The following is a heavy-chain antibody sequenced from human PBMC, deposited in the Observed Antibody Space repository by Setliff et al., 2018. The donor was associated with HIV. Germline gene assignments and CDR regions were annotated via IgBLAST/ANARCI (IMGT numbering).Heavy chain of an antibody. D-gene: IGHD3-10*01. CDR1: GGSFNDYY. Sequence: PSETLSLTCAVYGGSFNDYYWTWIRQPPGKGLEWIGEIDRSGSTKYHASLKSRVTISIDTSKNQISLKLSSVTAADTAVYYCARGLNYYGSGSYLPLGYWGQGTLVTSPQ. J-gene: IGHJ4*02. V-gene: IGHV4-34*01. CDR2: IDRSGST. CDR3: ARGLNYYGSGSYLPLGY.